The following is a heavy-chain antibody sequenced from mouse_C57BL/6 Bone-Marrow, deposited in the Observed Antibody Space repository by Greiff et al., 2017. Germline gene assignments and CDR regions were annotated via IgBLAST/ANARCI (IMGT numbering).Heavy chain of an antibody. CDR1: GYTFTSYG. CDR2: IYPRSGNT. CDR3: ARYPIYYGYDRGYWYFDV. V-gene: IGHV1-81*01. D-gene: IGHD2-2*01. J-gene: IGHJ1*03. Sequence: QVQLKESGAELARPGASVKLSCKASGYTFTSYGISWVKQRTGQGLEWIGEIYPRSGNTYYNEKFKGKATLTADKSSSTAYMALRSLTSEDSAVYFCARYPIYYGYDRGYWYFDVWGTGTTVTVSS.